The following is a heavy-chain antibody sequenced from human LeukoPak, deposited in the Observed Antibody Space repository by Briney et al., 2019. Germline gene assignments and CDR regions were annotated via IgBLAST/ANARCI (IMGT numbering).Heavy chain of an antibody. CDR2: IYYSGST. CDR1: GGSISSYY. J-gene: IGHJ5*02. Sequence: SETLSLTCTVSGGSISSYYWSWIRQPPGKGLEWIGYIYYSGSTNYNPSLKGRVTISVDTSKNQFSLKLSSVTAADTAVYYCARWYKYSSSWSPVNWFDPWGQGTLVTVSS. CDR3: ARWYKYSSSWSPVNWFDP. D-gene: IGHD6-6*01. V-gene: IGHV4-59*01.